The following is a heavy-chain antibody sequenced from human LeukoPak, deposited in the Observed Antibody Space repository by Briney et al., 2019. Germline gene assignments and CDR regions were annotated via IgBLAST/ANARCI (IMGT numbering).Heavy chain of an antibody. CDR2: IYYSGST. J-gene: IGHJ5*02. Sequence: KPSETLSLTCTVSGGSISSYYWSWIRQPPGKGLEWIGYIYYSGSTNYNPSLKSRVTISVDTSKNQFSLKLSSVTAADTAVYYCARLDYYGSGGTWGQGTLVTVSS. CDR1: GGSISSYY. V-gene: IGHV4-59*08. D-gene: IGHD3-10*01. CDR3: ARLDYYGSGGT.